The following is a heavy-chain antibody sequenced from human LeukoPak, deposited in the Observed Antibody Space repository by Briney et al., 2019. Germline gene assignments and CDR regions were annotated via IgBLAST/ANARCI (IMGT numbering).Heavy chain of an antibody. J-gene: IGHJ3*02. Sequence: PGRSLRLSCAASGFTFSSYAMHWVRQAPGKGLEWVAVISYDGSNKYYADSVKGRFTISRDDSKNTLYLQMNSLRAEDTAVYYCARDQLGYCSSTSCDDAFDIWGQGTMVTVSS. V-gene: IGHV3-30-3*01. D-gene: IGHD2-2*01. CDR1: GFTFSSYA. CDR3: ARDQLGYCSSTSCDDAFDI. CDR2: ISYDGSNK.